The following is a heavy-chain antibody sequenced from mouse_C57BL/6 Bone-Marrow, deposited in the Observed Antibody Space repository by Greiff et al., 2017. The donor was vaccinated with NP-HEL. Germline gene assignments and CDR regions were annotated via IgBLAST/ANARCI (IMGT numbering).Heavy chain of an antibody. D-gene: IGHD1-1*02. V-gene: IGHV10-1*01. CDR3: VPGGAWFAY. CDR1: GFSFNTYA. J-gene: IGHJ3*01. CDR2: IRSKSNNYAT. Sequence: EVQLVESGGGLVQPKGSLKLSCAASGFSFNTYAMNWVRPAPGKGLEWVARIRSKSNNYATYYAASGKDRFTISRDDSEIMLYLQMNNLKTEYTAMYYYVPGGAWFAYWGQGTLVTVSA.